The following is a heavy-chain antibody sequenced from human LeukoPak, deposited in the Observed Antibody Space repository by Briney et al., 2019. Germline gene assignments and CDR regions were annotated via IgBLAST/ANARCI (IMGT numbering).Heavy chain of an antibody. CDR2: IDDSGSGT. J-gene: IGHJ4*02. CDR3: ATIFDV. CDR1: GFTVTSNW. Sequence: PGGSLRLSCAASGFTVTSNWIHLVRQAPGKGLVWVSRIDDSGSGTSYADSVKGRFTISRDTAKNTVYLQMNSLRVDDTAVYYCATIFDVWGQGTLVTVSS. V-gene: IGHV3-74*01.